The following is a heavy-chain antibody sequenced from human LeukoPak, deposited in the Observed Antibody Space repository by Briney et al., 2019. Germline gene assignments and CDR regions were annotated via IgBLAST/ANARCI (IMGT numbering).Heavy chain of an antibody. D-gene: IGHD3-3*01. Sequence: RASVKVSCKASGYTFTGYYMHWVRQAPGQGLEWMGWINPNSGGTNYAQKFQGRVTMTRDTSISTAYMELSRLRSDDTAVYYCARDPGPPGLWSGYRPPFDYWGQGTLVTVSS. CDR2: INPNSGGT. CDR3: ARDPGPPGLWSGYRPPFDY. CDR1: GYTFTGYY. J-gene: IGHJ4*02. V-gene: IGHV1-2*02.